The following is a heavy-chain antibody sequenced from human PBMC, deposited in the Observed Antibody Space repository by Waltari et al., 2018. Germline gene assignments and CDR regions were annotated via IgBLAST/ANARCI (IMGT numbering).Heavy chain of an antibody. J-gene: IGHJ4*02. CDR2: IYHSGST. V-gene: IGHV4-4*02. Sequence: QVQLQESGPGLVKPSGTLSLTCAVSGGSISSNNWWSWVRQPPGKGLEWIGEIYHSGSTNHNPSLKRRVTRSVDKSNNQFSLKLSSVTAADTAVYYCARAGDSSGYCDYWGQGTLVTVSS. CDR1: GGSISSNNW. D-gene: IGHD3-22*01. CDR3: ARAGDSSGYCDY.